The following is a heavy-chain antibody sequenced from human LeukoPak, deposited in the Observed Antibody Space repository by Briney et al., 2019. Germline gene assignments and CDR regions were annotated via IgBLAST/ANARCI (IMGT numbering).Heavy chain of an antibody. D-gene: IGHD4-17*01. J-gene: IGHJ4*02. CDR1: GGSFSGYY. Sequence: SETLSLTCAVYGGSFSGYYWSCIRHPPGKGLEWIREINHSGSTNYNPSLKSRVTISVDTSKNQFSLKLSSVTAADTAVYYCARLIAGKLTTVTTTYYFDYWGQGTLVTVSS. CDR2: INHSGST. CDR3: ARLIAGKLTTVTTTYYFDY. V-gene: IGHV4-34*01.